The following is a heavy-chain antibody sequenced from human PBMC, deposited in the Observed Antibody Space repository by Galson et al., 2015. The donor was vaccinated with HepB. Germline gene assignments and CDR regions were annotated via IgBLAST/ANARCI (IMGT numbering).Heavy chain of an antibody. J-gene: IGHJ4*02. V-gene: IGHV3-30*18. CDR2: ISYDGSNK. D-gene: IGHD5-12*01. Sequence: SLRLSCAASGFTFSSYGMHWVRQAPGKGLEWVAVISYDGSNKYYADSVKGRFTISRDNSKNTLYLQMNSLGAEDTAVYYCAKDRGYSGYAWDYWGQGTLVTVSS. CDR3: AKDRGYSGYAWDY. CDR1: GFTFSSYG.